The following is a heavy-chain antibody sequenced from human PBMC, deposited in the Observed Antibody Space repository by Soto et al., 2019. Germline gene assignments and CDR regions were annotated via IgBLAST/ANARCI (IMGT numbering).Heavy chain of an antibody. J-gene: IGHJ3*02. CDR1: GGTFSSYT. Sequence: QVQLVQSGAEVKKPGSSVKVSCKASGGTFSSYTISWVRQAPGQGLEWMGRIIPILGIANYAQKFQGRVTITEDKSTSTAYMELSSLRSEDTAVYYCATPKRGFWGSYRSYDAFDIWGQGTMVTVSS. D-gene: IGHD3-16*02. CDR2: IIPILGIA. V-gene: IGHV1-69*02. CDR3: ATPKRGFWGSYRSYDAFDI.